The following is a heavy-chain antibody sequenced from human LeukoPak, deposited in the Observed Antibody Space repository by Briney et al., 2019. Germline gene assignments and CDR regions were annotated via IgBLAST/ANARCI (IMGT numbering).Heavy chain of an antibody. V-gene: IGHV3-23*01. CDR3: ATDREGDPSAYYLV. Sequence: GGSLRLSCAASGFTFSDYAMSWVRQAPGKGLEWVSTISDNGGGTCYADSVKGRFTISRDNSKNTLFLQMNSLRAEDSAVYYCATDREGDPSAYYLVGGQGTLITVSS. D-gene: IGHD3-22*01. J-gene: IGHJ4*02. CDR2: ISDNGGGT. CDR1: GFTFSDYA.